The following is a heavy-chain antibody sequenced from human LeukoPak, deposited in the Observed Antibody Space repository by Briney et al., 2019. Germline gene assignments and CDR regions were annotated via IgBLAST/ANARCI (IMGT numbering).Heavy chain of an antibody. CDR2: INPNSGGT. CDR3: ARDNQQLDFDY. CDR1: GYTFTSYY. Sequence: GASVKVSCKTSGYTFTSYYMHWVRQAPGQGLEWMGWINPNSGGTKYAQKFQGRVTMTRDTSISTAYMELSGLRSDDTTVYYCARDNQQLDFDYWGQGTLVTVSS. D-gene: IGHD6-13*01. J-gene: IGHJ4*02. V-gene: IGHV1-2*02.